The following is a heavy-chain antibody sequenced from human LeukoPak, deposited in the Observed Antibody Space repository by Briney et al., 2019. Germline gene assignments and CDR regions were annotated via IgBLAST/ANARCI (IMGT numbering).Heavy chain of an antibody. CDR3: ARALWEGATPLFHYYGMDV. CDR2: IIPIFGTA. J-gene: IGHJ6*02. D-gene: IGHD1-26*01. V-gene: IGHV1-69*13. CDR1: GGTFISYA. Sequence: GASVKVSCKASGGTFISYAISWVRQAPGQGLEWMGGIIPIFGTANYAQKFQGRVTITADESTSTAYMELSSLRSEDTAVYYCARALWEGATPLFHYYGMDVWGQGTTVTVSS.